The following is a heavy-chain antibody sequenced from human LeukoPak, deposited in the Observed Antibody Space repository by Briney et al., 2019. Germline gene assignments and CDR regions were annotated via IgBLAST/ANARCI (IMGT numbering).Heavy chain of an antibody. CDR3: ARDSPDYYDSSGYRFDY. D-gene: IGHD3-22*01. Sequence: SETLSLTCTDSGGSISSSSYYWGWIRQPPGKGLEWIGSIYYSGSTYYNPSLKSRATISVDTSKNQFSLKLSSVTAADTAVYYCARDSPDYYDSSGYRFDYWGQGTLVTVSS. CDR1: GGSISSSSYY. V-gene: IGHV4-39*07. J-gene: IGHJ4*02. CDR2: IYYSGST.